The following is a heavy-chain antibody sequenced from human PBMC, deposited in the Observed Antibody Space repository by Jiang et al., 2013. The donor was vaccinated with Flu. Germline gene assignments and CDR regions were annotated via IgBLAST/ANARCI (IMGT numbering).Heavy chain of an antibody. CDR2: IHPDGSNK. D-gene: IGHD1-26*01. V-gene: IGHV3-30*02. CDR1: GFTFSTYG. CDR3: AKDLSTSGNYY. J-gene: IGHJ4*02. Sequence: GVVQPGGSLRLSCAASGFTFSTYGIHWVRQAPGTGLEWVAFIHPDGSNKYYANSVKGRFTVSRDNSKNTLYLQMNRLRVEDTAVYFCAKDLSTSGNYYWGQGTLVT.